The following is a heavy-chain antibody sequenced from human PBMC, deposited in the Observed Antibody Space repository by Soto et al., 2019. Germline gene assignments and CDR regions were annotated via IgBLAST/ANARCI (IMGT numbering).Heavy chain of an antibody. J-gene: IGHJ6*02. CDR3: ASRRYSIGWSEGYHHDGKDV. CDR2: INHSGST. CDR1: GGSFGGYF. Sequence: PSETLSLTCAVYGGSFGGYFWSWIRQRPGKGLEWIGEINHSGSTNHNPSLKSRVTISVDTSKNQFSLKLSSVTAADTAVYYCASRRYSIGWSEGYHHDGKDVWGQGTTVTGSS. D-gene: IGHD6-19*01. V-gene: IGHV4-34*01.